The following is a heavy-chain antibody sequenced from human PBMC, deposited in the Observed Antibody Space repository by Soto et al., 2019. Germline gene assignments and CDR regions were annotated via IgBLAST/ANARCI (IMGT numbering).Heavy chain of an antibody. CDR2: IYYSGST. Sequence: SETLSLTCTVSGGSISSGGYYWSWIRQHPGKGLEWIGYIYYSGSTYYNPSLKSRVTISVDTSKNQFSLKLSSVTAADTAVYYCARDGPHGSGSYSDYYYYYGIDVWGQGTTVTVSS. J-gene: IGHJ6*02. V-gene: IGHV4-31*03. CDR3: ARDGPHGSGSYSDYYYYYGIDV. D-gene: IGHD3-10*01. CDR1: GGSISSGGYY.